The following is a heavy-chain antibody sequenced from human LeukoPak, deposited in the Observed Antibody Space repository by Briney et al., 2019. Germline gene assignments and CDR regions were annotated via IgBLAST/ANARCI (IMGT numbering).Heavy chain of an antibody. J-gene: IGHJ1*01. CDR2: ISYDGSNK. V-gene: IGHV3-30*18. D-gene: IGHD3-16*01. CDR1: GFTFSSYA. CDR3: AKDDAWGRYKD. Sequence: PGGSLRLSCAASGFTFSSYAMHWVRQAPGKGLEWVALISYDGSNKYYADSVKGRFSISRDNSKNTVSLQMNSLRGEDTAVYYCAKDDAWGRYKDWGQGTLVTVSS.